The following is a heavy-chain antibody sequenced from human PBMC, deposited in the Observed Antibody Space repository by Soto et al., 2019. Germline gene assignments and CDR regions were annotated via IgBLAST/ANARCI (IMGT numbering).Heavy chain of an antibody. J-gene: IGHJ4*02. Sequence: QITLKDSGPTLVKPTQTLTLTCTCSGFSLSTGTVDVGWIRQPPGQALEWLALMYRDDDNRYSPSLKSRLTMTKDTSKNPVVLKMSNMAPVDTATYYCAHRRADTRTSGLFDNWGQGALVSVSS. V-gene: IGHV2-5*02. CDR1: GFSLSTGTVD. D-gene: IGHD1-7*01. CDR3: AHRRADTRTSGLFDN. CDR2: MYRDDDN.